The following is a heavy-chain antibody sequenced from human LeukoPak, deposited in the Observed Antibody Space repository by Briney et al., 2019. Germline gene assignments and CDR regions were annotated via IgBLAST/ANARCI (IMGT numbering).Heavy chain of an antibody. CDR1: GYTFTSYA. CDR3: ARDLTGTGIGDY. V-gene: IGHV1-3*01. J-gene: IGHJ4*02. CDR2: INAGNGNT. D-gene: IGHD1-7*01. Sequence: ASVKVSCKASGYTFTSYAMHWVRQAPGQRLEWMGWINAGNGNTKYSQKFQGRVTITRDTSASTAYMELSSLRSEDTAVYYCARDLTGTGIGDYWGQGTLVTVSS.